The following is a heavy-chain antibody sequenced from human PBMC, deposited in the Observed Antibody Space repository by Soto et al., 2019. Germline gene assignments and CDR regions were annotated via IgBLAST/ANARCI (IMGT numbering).Heavy chain of an antibody. Sequence: GXLGLSCAASGLTFNIYAMNWVRQAPGKGLEWVSAISGPGGSTYYADSVKGRFIISRDNSRNTLFLQMRSLRAEDTAVYFCAKAVVAGLDYYYGMDVWGQGTTVTVSS. J-gene: IGHJ6*02. V-gene: IGHV3-23*01. CDR2: ISGPGGST. D-gene: IGHD6-19*01. CDR1: GLTFNIYA. CDR3: AKAVVAGLDYYYGMDV.